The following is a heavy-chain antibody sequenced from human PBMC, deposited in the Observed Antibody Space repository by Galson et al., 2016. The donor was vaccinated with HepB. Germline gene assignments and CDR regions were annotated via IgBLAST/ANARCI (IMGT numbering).Heavy chain of an antibody. J-gene: IGHJ4*02. CDR3: ARDARPTASWHYFDY. CDR2: ISYDGSIK. D-gene: IGHD2-2*01. Sequence: SLRLSCAVSGFTFSSYAMHWVRQAPGKGLEWVAVISYDGSIKQYADSVKGRFTISRHNSKKTMYLQMNSLRGDDTAVYYCARDARPTASWHYFDYWGQGTLVTVSS. CDR1: GFTFSSYA. V-gene: IGHV3-30-3*01.